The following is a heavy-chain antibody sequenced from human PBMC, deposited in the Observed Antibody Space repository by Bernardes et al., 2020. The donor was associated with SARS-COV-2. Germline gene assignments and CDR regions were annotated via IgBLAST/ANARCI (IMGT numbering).Heavy chain of an antibody. D-gene: IGHD5-18*01. CDR3: ATSRGYTYGEPLDY. CDR1: GLRVSAKY. V-gene: IGHV3-53*01. CDR2: IYSGDSP. J-gene: IGHJ4*02. Sequence: GGSLRLSCVASGLRVSAKYMSWVRQAPGKGLEGVALIYSGDSPYYADSVKGRFSISRDSSKNTLHLQMNSLRAEDSAIYYCATSRGYTYGEPLDYWGQGTLVTVSS.